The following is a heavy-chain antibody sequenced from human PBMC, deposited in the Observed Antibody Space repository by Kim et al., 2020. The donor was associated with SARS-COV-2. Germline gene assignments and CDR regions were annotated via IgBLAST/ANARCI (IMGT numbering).Heavy chain of an antibody. Sequence: GGSLRLSCAASGFTFSSYAMSWVRQAPGKGLEWVSAISGSGGSTYYADSVKGRFTISRDNSKNTLYLQMNSLRAEDTAVYYCAKDDFGGAVVVVDGNAFDIWGQGTMVTVSS. J-gene: IGHJ3*02. V-gene: IGHV3-23*01. CDR3: AKDDFGGAVVVVDGNAFDI. CDR2: ISGSGGST. CDR1: GFTFSSYA. D-gene: IGHD3-22*01.